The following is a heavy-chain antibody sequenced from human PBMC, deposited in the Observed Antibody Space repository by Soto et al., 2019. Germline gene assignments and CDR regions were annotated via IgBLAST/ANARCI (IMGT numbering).Heavy chain of an antibody. Sequence: QVQLQQWGAGLLKPSETLSLTCAVYGGSFSGYYWSWIRQPPGKELEWIGEINHSGSTNFNPALKSRVSMSIDTSRNQVSLKLSRVPAADTAVYYGARGPRSRPATRRRNWFDPWGQGTLVTVSS. V-gene: IGHV4-34*01. CDR2: INHSGST. CDR3: ARGPRSRPATRRRNWFDP. CDR1: GGSFSGYY. D-gene: IGHD6-13*01. J-gene: IGHJ5*02.